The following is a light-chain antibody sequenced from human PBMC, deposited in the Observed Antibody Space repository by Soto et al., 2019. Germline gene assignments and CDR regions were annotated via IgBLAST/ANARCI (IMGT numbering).Light chain of an antibody. CDR3: QQYSTSPPT. CDR1: QSLLHSNGYNY. V-gene: IGKV3-20*01. CDR2: GAS. J-gene: IGKJ4*01. Sequence: EIVMTHSPLSLPVTPGEPASISCRSSQSLLHSNGYNYLDWYQQKPGQAPRLLIYGASSRATGIPDRFSGSGSGTDFTLTISRLEPEDFAVYYCQQYSTSPPTFGGGTKVDIK.